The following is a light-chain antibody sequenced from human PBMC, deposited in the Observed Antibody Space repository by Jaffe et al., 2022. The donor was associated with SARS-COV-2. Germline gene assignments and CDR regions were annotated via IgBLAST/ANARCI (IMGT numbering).Light chain of an antibody. Sequence: EIVMTQSPDTLSVSPGERATVSCRASQSVSSNLAWYQQKPGQAPRLLIYGASTRATGIPARFSGSGSGTEFTLTISSLQSEDFAVYYCQQYNDWLGLTFGGGTKVEIK. CDR3: QQYNDWLGLT. CDR1: QSVSSN. J-gene: IGKJ4*01. V-gene: IGKV3-15*01. CDR2: GAS.